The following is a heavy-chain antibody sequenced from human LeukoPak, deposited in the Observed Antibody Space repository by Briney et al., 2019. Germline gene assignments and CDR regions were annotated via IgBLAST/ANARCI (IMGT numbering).Heavy chain of an antibody. J-gene: IGHJ5*02. V-gene: IGHV4-59*01. D-gene: IGHD6-6*01. CDR3: ARSGQLGYVNWFDP. CDR1: GGPFSSYY. Sequence: SETLSLTCTVSGGPFSSYYWSWIRQPPGKGLEWIGYIYYSGSTNYNPSLKSRLTISLDTSKNQFSLKLSSVTSEDTAVYYCARSGQLGYVNWFDPWGQGTLVTVSS. CDR2: IYYSGST.